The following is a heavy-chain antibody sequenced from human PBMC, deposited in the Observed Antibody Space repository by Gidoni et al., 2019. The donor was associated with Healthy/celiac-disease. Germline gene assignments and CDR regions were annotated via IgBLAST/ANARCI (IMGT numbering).Heavy chain of an antibody. J-gene: IGHJ6*02. CDR1: GFTFSSYA. V-gene: IGHV3-23*01. CDR3: AKYKVGGGDGYYYGMDV. Sequence: EVQLLESGGGLVQPGGSLRLSCAASGFTFSSYAMSWVSQAPGKGLEWVSAISGSGGSTYYADSVKGRFTISRDNSKNTLYLQMNSLRAEDTAVYYCAKYKVGGGDGYYYGMDVWGQGTTVTVSS. D-gene: IGHD2-21*01. CDR2: ISGSGGST.